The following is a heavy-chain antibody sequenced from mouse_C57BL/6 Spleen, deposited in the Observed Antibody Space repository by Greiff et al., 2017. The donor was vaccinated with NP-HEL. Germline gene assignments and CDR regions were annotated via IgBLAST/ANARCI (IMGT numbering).Heavy chain of an antibody. CDR2: IYPGDGDT. CDR3: ARGTTVVATYFDY. D-gene: IGHD1-1*01. V-gene: IGHV1-80*01. J-gene: IGHJ2*01. CDR1: GYAFSSYW. Sequence: QVQLQQSGAELVKPGASVKISCKASGYAFSSYWMNWVKQRPGKGLEWIGQIYPGDGDTNYNGKFKGKATLTADKSSSTAYMQLSSLTSEDSAVYFCARGTTVVATYFDYWGQGTTLTVSS.